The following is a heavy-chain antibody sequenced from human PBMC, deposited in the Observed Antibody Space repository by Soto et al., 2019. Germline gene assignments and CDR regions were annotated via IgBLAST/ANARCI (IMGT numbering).Heavy chain of an antibody. CDR1: GYTFTGYY. J-gene: IGHJ4*02. D-gene: IGHD3-10*01. CDR3: ARDDHLAGYGSGSYYSY. CDR2: INPNSGGT. Sequence: ASVKVSCKASGYTFTGYYMHWVRQAPGQGLEWMGWINPNSGGTNYAQKFQGWVTMTRDTSISTAYMELSRLRSDDTAVYYCARDDHLAGYGSGSYYSYWGQGTLVTVPQ. V-gene: IGHV1-2*04.